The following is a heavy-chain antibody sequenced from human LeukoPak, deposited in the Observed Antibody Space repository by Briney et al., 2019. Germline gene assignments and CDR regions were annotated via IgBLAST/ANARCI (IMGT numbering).Heavy chain of an antibody. J-gene: IGHJ4*02. CDR1: GYTFTDYY. Sequence: ASVKVSCKASGYTFTDYYIHLVRQAPGQGLEWMGWINPDSGGTNYAQKFQGRVTMTRDTSISTAYMELTRLQSDDTAVYYCARTPGSAYEYWGQGTLVTVSS. CDR2: INPDSGGT. V-gene: IGHV1-2*02. D-gene: IGHD3-22*01. CDR3: ARTPGSAYEY.